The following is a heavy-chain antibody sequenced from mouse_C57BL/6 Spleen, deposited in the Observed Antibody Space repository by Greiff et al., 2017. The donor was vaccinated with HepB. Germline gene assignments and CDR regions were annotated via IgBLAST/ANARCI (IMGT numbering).Heavy chain of an antibody. CDR2: INYDGSST. CDR1: GFTFSDYY. J-gene: IGHJ2*01. Sequence: EVKLMESEGGLVQPGSSMKLSCTASGFTFSDYYMAWVRQVPEKGLEWVANINYDGSSTYYLDSLKSRFIISRDNAKNILYLQMSSLKSEDTATYDCARGGGLAKGYFDYWGQGTTLTVSS. CDR3: ARGGGLAKGYFDY. D-gene: IGHD5-5*01. V-gene: IGHV5-16*01.